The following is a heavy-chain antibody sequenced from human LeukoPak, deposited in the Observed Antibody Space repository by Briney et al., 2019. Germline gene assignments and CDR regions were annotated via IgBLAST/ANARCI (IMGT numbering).Heavy chain of an antibody. CDR3: ARDRDGNGWFDP. CDR2: IYYSGST. J-gene: IGHJ5*02. Sequence: SETLSLTCTVSDGSISSYYWSWIRQPPGKGLEWIGYIYYSGSTNYNPSLKSRVTISLDKPKNQFSLKVRSVTAADRAMYYCARDRDGNGWFDPWGQGTLVTVSS. V-gene: IGHV4-59*01. CDR1: DGSISSYY. D-gene: IGHD1-1*01.